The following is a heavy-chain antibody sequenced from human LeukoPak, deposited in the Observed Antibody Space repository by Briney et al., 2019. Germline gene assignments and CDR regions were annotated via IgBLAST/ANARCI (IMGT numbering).Heavy chain of an antibody. D-gene: IGHD5-12*01. V-gene: IGHV1-24*01. J-gene: IGHJ4*02. CDR1: GYTLTELS. CDR2: FDPEDGET. CDR3: ATDLPSPNGYDFDY. Sequence: EASVKVSCKVPGYTLTELSVHWVRQAPGKGLEWMGGFDPEDGETIYAQKFQGRVTMTEDTSTDTAYMELSSLRSEDTAVYYCATDLPSPNGYDFDYWGQGTLVTVSS.